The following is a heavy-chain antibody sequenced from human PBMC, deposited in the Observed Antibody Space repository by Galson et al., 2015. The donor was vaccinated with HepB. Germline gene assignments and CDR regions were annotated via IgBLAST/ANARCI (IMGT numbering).Heavy chain of an antibody. V-gene: IGHV1-46*01. CDR3: ARDGKGDYYGSGSYYNDNWFDP. CDR2: INPSGGST. J-gene: IGHJ5*02. D-gene: IGHD3-10*01. Sequence: SVKVSCKASGYTFTRYYMHWVRQAPGQGLEWMGIINPSGGSTSYAQKFQGRVTMTRDTSTSTVYMELSSLRSEDAAVYYCARDGKGDYYGSGSYYNDNWFDPWGQGTLVTVSS. CDR1: GYTFTRYY.